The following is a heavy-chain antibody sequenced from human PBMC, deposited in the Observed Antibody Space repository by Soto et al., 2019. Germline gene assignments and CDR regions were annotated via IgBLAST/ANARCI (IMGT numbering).Heavy chain of an antibody. V-gene: IGHV1-69*06. J-gene: IGHJ4*02. CDR3: ARAGYCSGSSCYWFDY. Sequence: QVQLVQSGAEVKKPGSSVKVSCKASGETFSSYAFSWVRQAPGQGLEWVGGIIPIFGKPSYAQRFQGRVTITADKSTSTVYMELSRLKSEDTAVYYCARAGYCSGSSCYWFDYWGQGTLVTASS. D-gene: IGHD2-15*01. CDR2: IIPIFGKP. CDR1: GETFSSYA.